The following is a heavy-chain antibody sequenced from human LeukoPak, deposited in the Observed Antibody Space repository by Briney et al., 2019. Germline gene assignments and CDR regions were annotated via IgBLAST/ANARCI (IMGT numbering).Heavy chain of an antibody. V-gene: IGHV3-23*01. CDR1: GFTFSSYA. CDR2: ISGSGGST. CDR3: AKDGRYYYDSSGYGQYYFDY. Sequence: PTGGSLRLSCAASGFTFSSYAMSWVRQAPGKGLEWVSAISGSGGSTYYADSVKGRFTISRDNSKNTLYLQMNSLRAEDTAVYYCAKDGRYYYDSSGYGQYYFDYWGQGTLVTVSS. J-gene: IGHJ4*02. D-gene: IGHD3-22*01.